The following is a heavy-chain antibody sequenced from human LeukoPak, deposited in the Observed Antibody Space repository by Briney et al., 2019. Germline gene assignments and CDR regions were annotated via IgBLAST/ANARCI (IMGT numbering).Heavy chain of an antibody. CDR2: INSDGSST. Sequence: PGGSLRLSCAASGFTFSSYWMHWVRQAPGKGLVWVSRINSDGSSTSYADSVKGRFTISRDNAKNTLYLQMNSLRAGDTAVYYCARDSLTIAALNWFDPWGQGTLVTVSS. D-gene: IGHD6-6*01. CDR1: GFTFSSYW. J-gene: IGHJ5*02. CDR3: ARDSLTIAALNWFDP. V-gene: IGHV3-74*01.